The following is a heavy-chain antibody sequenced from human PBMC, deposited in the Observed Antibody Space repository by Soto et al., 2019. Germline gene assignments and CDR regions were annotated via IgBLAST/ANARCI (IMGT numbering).Heavy chain of an antibody. Sequence: EVQLVESGGGLVQPGGSLRLSCAASGFTFSNYWMSWGRQAPGKGLEWVANIKEDGSDEYYVDSVKGRFTISRDNAKNSLYLQMNSLRAEDTGVYYCVRSLGWRGGFDIWGQGTMVTVCS. CDR3: VRSLGWRGGFDI. D-gene: IGHD3-3*01. CDR2: IKEDGSDE. CDR1: GFTFSNYW. J-gene: IGHJ3*02. V-gene: IGHV3-7*01.